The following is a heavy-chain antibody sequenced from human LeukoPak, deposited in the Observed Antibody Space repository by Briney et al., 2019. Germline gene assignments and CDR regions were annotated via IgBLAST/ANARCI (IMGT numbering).Heavy chain of an antibody. V-gene: IGHV3-23*01. J-gene: IGHJ4*02. D-gene: IGHD1-26*01. CDR1: GFTFSSYA. CDR2: ISGASGTT. Sequence: GGSLRLSCADSGFTFSSYAMTWVRQAPGKGLEWVSTISGASGTTYYADSVKGRFTISRDNSKNTLYLQMNSLRAEDTAVYYCAKDSSNIMGARLDYWGQGTLATVSS. CDR3: AKDSSNIMGARLDY.